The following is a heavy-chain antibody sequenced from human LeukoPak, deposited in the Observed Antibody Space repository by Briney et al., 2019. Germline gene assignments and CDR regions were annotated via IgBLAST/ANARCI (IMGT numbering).Heavy chain of an antibody. D-gene: IGHD6-19*01. Sequence: GGSLRLSCSASGFTFSNYGMYWVRQAPGKGLVSVSAIDGAGGKTFYADSVKGRFTISRDNAKNTVFLQMNSLRAEDTAVYYCARDMQWLALEALDYWGQGTLVTVSS. CDR2: IDGAGGKT. CDR1: GFTFSNYG. J-gene: IGHJ4*02. CDR3: ARDMQWLALEALDY. V-gene: IGHV3-64*04.